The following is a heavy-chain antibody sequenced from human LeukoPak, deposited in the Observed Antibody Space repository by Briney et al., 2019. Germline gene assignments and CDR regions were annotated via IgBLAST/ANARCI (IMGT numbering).Heavy chain of an antibody. CDR3: ARDFDCSSTSCYIGAFDI. D-gene: IGHD2-2*02. CDR2: INPSGGST. Sequence: GASVKVSCKASGYTFTSYGISWVRQAPGQGLEWMGIINPSGGSTSYAQKFQGRVTMTRDTSTSTVYMELSSLRSEDTAVYYCARDFDCSSTSCYIGAFDIWGQGTMVTVSS. J-gene: IGHJ3*02. V-gene: IGHV1-46*01. CDR1: GYTFTSYG.